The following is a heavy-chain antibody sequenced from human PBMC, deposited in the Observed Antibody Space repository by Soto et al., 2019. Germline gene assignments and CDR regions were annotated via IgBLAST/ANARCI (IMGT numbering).Heavy chain of an antibody. CDR3: ARDRNWGSEDYYDY. D-gene: IGHD7-27*01. Sequence: ASVKVSCKASGYTYTSYYIHWVRQAPGQGLEWMGIVNPGRGSTTYAQKFQGRVTMTTDTSTSTAYMELSRLRYEDTAVYYCARDRNWGSEDYYDYWGQGTLVTVSS. CDR2: VNPGRGST. CDR1: GYTYTSYY. V-gene: IGHV1-46*01. J-gene: IGHJ4*02.